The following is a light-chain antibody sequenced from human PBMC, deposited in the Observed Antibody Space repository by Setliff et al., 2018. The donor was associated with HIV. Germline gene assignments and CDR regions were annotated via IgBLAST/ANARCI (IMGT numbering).Light chain of an antibody. CDR3: CSYTSSLTYV. V-gene: IGLV2-14*03. CDR1: SSDVGSYNF. CDR2: DVT. J-gene: IGLJ1*01. Sequence: QSVLTQPASVSGSPGQSITLSCTGTSSDVGSYNFVSWYQQHTGRAPKLMIYDVTKRPSGVSDRFSGSKSGNTASLTISGLQTEDEADYYCCSYTSSLTYVFGTGTKVTVL.